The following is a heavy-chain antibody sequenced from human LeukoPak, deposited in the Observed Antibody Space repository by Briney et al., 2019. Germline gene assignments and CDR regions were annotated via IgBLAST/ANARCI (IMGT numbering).Heavy chain of an antibody. CDR2: INPNSGGT. CDR3: ARGPYSFDP. D-gene: IGHD4-11*01. J-gene: IGHJ5*02. Sequence: ASVKVSCKASGYTFTGYYMHWVRQAPGQGLEWMGWINPNSGGTNYAQKFQGRITVTRDMSTSTVYMELSSLRSEDTAVYYCARGPYSFDPWGQGTLVTVSS. V-gene: IGHV1-2*02. CDR1: GYTFTGYY.